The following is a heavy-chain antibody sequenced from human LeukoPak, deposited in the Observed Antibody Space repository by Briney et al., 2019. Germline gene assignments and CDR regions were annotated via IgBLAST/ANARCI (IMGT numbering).Heavy chain of an antibody. D-gene: IGHD3-10*01. J-gene: IGHJ4*02. Sequence: PGGSLRLSCAASGFTFSSYAMSWVRQAPGKVLEWVSAISGSGGSTYYADSVKGRFTISRDDSKNTLYLQMNSLRAEDTAIYYCAKFTRTLVRGALVNWGQGTLVTVSS. CDR3: AKFTRTLVRGALVN. CDR2: ISGSGGST. V-gene: IGHV3-23*01. CDR1: GFTFSSYA.